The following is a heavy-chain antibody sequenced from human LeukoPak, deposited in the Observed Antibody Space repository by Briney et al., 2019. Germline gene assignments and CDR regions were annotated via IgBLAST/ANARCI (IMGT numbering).Heavy chain of an antibody. CDR2: IYHSGST. Sequence: PSETLSLTCAVSGYSICSGYYWGWIRQPPGKGLEWVGSIYHSGSTYYNPSLKSRVTISVDTSKNQFSLKLSSVTAADTAVYYCASDGSGRYLGGPFDYWGQGTLVTVSS. CDR3: ASDGSGRYLGGPFDY. CDR1: GYSICSGYY. D-gene: IGHD6-19*01. V-gene: IGHV4-38-2*01. J-gene: IGHJ4*02.